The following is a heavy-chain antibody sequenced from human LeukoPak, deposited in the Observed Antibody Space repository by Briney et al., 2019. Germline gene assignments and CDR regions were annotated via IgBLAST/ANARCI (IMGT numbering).Heavy chain of an antibody. J-gene: IGHJ6*02. V-gene: IGHV3-30*18. CDR3: AKSHFYDFWNDYWDV. Sequence: PGGSLRLSCAASGFTFSSYGMHWVRQAPGEGLEWVAGISYDGSNEYYVDSVRGRFTISRDNSKNTLYLQMTSLRAEDTALYYCAKSHFYDFWNDYWDVWGQGTTVTVSS. CDR2: ISYDGSNE. CDR1: GFTFSSYG. D-gene: IGHD3-3*01.